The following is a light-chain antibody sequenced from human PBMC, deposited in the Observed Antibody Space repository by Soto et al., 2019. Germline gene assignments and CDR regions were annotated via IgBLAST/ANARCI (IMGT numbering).Light chain of an antibody. V-gene: IGKV3-20*01. CDR2: GTS. CDR3: QQYNNWPRAT. CDR1: QSVSSSY. J-gene: IGKJ4*01. Sequence: EIVLTQSPGTLSLSPGERATLSCRASQSVSSSYLAWYQXRPGKAPRLLIYGTSSRATGLPDRFSGSGSGTDFTLTISSLEPEDSGVYYCQQYNNWPRATFGGGTKVDIK.